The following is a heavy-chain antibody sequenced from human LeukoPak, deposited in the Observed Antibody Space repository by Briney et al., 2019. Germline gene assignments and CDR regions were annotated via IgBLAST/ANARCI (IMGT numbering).Heavy chain of an antibody. CDR1: GFPFTSSW. CDR2: IKQDGSEK. Sequence: GGSLGLSCAASGFPFTSSWMDWVRQAPGKGLEWVANIKQDGSEKYYVDSVKGRFTISRDNAKNSVYLQMHSLRAEDTAVYYCSRSLNSWGQGTLVTVSS. J-gene: IGHJ4*02. V-gene: IGHV3-7*01. CDR3: SRSLNS.